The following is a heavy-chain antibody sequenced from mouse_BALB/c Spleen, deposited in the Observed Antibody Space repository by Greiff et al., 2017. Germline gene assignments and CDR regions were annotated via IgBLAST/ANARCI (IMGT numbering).Heavy chain of an antibody. V-gene: IGHV1-55*01. D-gene: IGHD1-1*01. CDR1: GYTFTSYW. CDR3: ARDNYYGVAY. J-gene: IGHJ3*01. CDR2: IAPGSGST. Sequence: QVQLQQPGAELVRPGASVKLSCKASGYTFTSYWMNWVKQRPEQGLEWIGRIAPGSGSTYYNEMFKGKATLTVDTSSSTAYIQLSSLSSEDSAVYFCARDNYYGVAYWGQGTLVTVSA.